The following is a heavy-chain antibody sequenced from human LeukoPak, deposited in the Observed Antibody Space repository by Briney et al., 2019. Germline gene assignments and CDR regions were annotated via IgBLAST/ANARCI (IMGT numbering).Heavy chain of an antibody. J-gene: IGHJ5*02. Sequence: GASVTVSCKASGYTFTSFGISWVRQAPGQGLEWMGWISAYNGNTNYAHNLQGRVTMTTDTSTSTAYMELRSLRSDDTAVYYCARDPGSFLSSSGWLNWFDPWGQGTLVTVSS. D-gene: IGHD6-19*01. CDR1: GYTFTSFG. CDR3: ARDPGSFLSSSGWLNWFDP. CDR2: ISAYNGNT. V-gene: IGHV1-18*01.